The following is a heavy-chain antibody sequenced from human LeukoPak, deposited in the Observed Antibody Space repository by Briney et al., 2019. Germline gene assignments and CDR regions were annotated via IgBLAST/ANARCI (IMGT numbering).Heavy chain of an antibody. J-gene: IGHJ4*02. CDR3: ARQKSAAMHFYYFDY. V-gene: IGHV3-30*04. Sequence: GRSLRLSCTAPGFTFSNFAMHWGRQAPGTGLEWVAVISYDGSRTDYTVSVNGRFTISRDNSKNTLYLQMNSLRTEDTAVYYCARQKSAAMHFYYFDYWGQGTLVTVSS. CDR2: ISYDGSRT. CDR1: GFTFSNFA. D-gene: IGHD2-2*01.